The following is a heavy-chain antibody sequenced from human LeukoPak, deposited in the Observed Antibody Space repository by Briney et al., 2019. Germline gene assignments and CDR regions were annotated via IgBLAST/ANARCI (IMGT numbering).Heavy chain of an antibody. V-gene: IGHV4-38-2*02. CDR3: ASGSWYVDYYYYGMDV. D-gene: IGHD6-13*01. J-gene: IGHJ6*02. CDR2: IYHSGST. Sequence: PSETLSLTCTVSGYSISSGYYWGWIRQPPGKGLEWIGSIYHSGSTYYNPSLKSRVTISVDTSKNQFSLKLSSVTAADTAVYYCASGSWYVDYYYYGMDVWGQGTTVTVSS. CDR1: GYSISSGYY.